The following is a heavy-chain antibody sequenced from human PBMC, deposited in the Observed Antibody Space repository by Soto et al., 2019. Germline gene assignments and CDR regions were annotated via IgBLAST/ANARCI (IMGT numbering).Heavy chain of an antibody. CDR2: IIPIFGTA. J-gene: IGHJ6*02. D-gene: IGHD2-15*01. CDR3: ARGGDIVVVVAATVGYYYGMDV. Sequence: ASVKVSCKASGGTFSSYAISWVRQAPGQGLEWMGGIIPIFGTANYAQKFQGRVTITADESTSTAYMELRSLRSDDTAVYYCARGGDIVVVVAATVGYYYGMDVWGQGTTVTVSS. CDR1: GGTFSSYA. V-gene: IGHV1-69*13.